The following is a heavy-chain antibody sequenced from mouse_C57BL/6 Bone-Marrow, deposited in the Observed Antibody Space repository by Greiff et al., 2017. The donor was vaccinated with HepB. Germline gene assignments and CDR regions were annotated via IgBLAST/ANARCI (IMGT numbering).Heavy chain of an antibody. J-gene: IGHJ3*01. CDR3: TKSTVPFAY. D-gene: IGHD1-1*01. Sequence: EVKLMESGAELVRPGASVKLSCTASGFNIKDDYMHWVKQRPEQGLEWIGWIDPENGDTEYASKFQGKATITADTSSNTAYLQLSSLTSEDTAVYYCTKSTVPFAYWGQGTLVTVSA. CDR2: IDPENGDT. CDR1: GFNIKDDY. V-gene: IGHV14-4*01.